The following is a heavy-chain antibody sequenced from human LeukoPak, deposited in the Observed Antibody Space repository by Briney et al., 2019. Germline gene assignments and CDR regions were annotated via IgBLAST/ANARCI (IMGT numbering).Heavy chain of an antibody. CDR2: INPNRGGT. CDR3: ARVPIAAAGTLFDY. CDR1: GYTFTVYY. V-gene: IGHV1-2*02. J-gene: IGHJ4*02. Sequence: GASVKVSFRASGYTFTVYYMHWVRQAPGEGGGGMGWINPNRGGTNYTQKFQGRVTITRDTSISTAYMELSRLRSDDTAVYYCARVPIAAAGTLFDYWGQGTLVTVSS. D-gene: IGHD6-13*01.